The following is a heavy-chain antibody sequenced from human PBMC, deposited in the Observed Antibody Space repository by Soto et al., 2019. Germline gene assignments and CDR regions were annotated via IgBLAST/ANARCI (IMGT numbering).Heavy chain of an antibody. CDR1: GYSFTTFW. Sequence: GESLKISCEGSGYSFTTFWIGWVRQMPGKGLEWMGRIDPSQSHSKYSPSFQGHVTISADKYISTAYLQWSSLRASDTAMYYCARRAIYGDYVGYWGQGTLVTVSS. CDR3: ARRAIYGDYVGY. V-gene: IGHV5-10-1*01. J-gene: IGHJ4*02. CDR2: IDPSQSHS. D-gene: IGHD4-17*01.